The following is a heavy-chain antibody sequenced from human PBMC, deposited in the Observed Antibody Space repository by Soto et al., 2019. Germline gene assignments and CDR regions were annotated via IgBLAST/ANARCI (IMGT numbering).Heavy chain of an antibody. CDR1: GFTFTSSA. J-gene: IGHJ4*02. D-gene: IGHD6-13*01. V-gene: IGHV1-58*01. CDR3: AADNKVEAAALRGLLFDY. Sequence: ASVKGSCKASGFTFTSSAVQWVRQARGQRLEWIGWIVVGSGNTNYAQKFQERVTITRDMSTSTAYMELSSLRSEDTAVYYCAADNKVEAAALRGLLFDYWGQGTLVTVS. CDR2: IVVGSGNT.